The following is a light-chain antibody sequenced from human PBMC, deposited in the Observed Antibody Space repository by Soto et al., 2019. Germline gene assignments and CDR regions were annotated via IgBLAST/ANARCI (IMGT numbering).Light chain of an antibody. CDR3: QSYDSSLSVLYV. CDR2: GNI. CDR1: NSNIGAGYE. J-gene: IGLJ1*01. V-gene: IGLV1-40*01. Sequence: QAVVTQPPSVSGAPGQRVIISCTGSNSNIGAGYEVHWFQQLPGTAPKLLIYGNINRPSGVPDRFSGSKSGTSASLAITGLQPEDEADYYCQSYDSSLSVLYVFGTWTKRTVL.